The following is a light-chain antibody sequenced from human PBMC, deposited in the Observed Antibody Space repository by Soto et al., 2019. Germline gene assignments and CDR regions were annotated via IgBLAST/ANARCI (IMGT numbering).Light chain of an antibody. Sequence: AIQMTQSPSSLSASVGDRVTITCRASQGIRDDLGWFQQKPGKAPKLLIYAASSLQSGVPSRFSGSGSGTDFTLTISSLQPEDFATYYCLQDYDYPRTFGQGTKVDIK. CDR3: LQDYDYPRT. J-gene: IGKJ1*01. V-gene: IGKV1-6*01. CDR1: QGIRDD. CDR2: AAS.